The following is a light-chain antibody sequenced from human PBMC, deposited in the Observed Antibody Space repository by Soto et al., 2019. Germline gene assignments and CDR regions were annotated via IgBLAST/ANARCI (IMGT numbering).Light chain of an antibody. J-gene: IGKJ4*01. V-gene: IGKV1-6*01. CDR1: QGIRND. CDR2: AAS. CDR3: LQDDNYPLT. Sequence: AIQMTQSPSSLSASVGDRVTITCRASQGIRNDLGWYQQKPEKAPKLLIYAASTLQSGVPSRFSGSGSGTDFTLTISSLHPEDFATYYCLQDDNYPLTFGGGTKVEIK.